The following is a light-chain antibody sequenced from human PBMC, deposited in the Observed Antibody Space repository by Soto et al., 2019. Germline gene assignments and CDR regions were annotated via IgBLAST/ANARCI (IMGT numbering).Light chain of an antibody. CDR2: DSS. J-gene: IGKJ4*01. Sequence: IVMTQSPATLTVSPGERATVSCRASEDLDTKLAWYQQAPGQAPRLLIYDSSIRAAAVPARFSGSGSGTDFTLTISSLQSEDLAVYYCQQYSGWHLSFGGGTKVEIK. V-gene: IGKV3-15*01. CDR1: EDLDTK. CDR3: QQYSGWHLS.